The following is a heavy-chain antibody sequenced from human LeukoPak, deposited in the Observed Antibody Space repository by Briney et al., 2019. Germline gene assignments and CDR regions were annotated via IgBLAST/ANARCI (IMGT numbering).Heavy chain of an antibody. CDR2: INHSGST. CDR1: GGSFSGYY. Sequence: SETLSLTCAVYGGSFSGYYWSWIRQPPGKGLEWIGEINHSGSTNYNPSLKSRVTISVDTSKNQFSLKLSSVTAADTAVYYCARHGEVVTASYYYYYGMDVWGQGTTVTVSS. V-gene: IGHV4-34*01. J-gene: IGHJ6*02. CDR3: ARHGEVVTASYYYYYGMDV. D-gene: IGHD2-15*01.